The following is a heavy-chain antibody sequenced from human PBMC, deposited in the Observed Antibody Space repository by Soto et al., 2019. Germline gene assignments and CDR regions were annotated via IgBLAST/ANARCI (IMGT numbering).Heavy chain of an antibody. CDR1: GFTFRSCA. CDR3: ARALDFCSAYFDY. Sequence: PGGSLRLSCASSGFTFRSCAINWVHQVPGKGQEWVAIISYDEIHKYHADSVKGRFTISRDNSKNTLYLQMNSLRTEDTAVYYCARALDFCSAYFDYWGQGSLVTVSS. D-gene: IGHD3-3*01. J-gene: IGHJ4*02. CDR2: ISYDEIHK. V-gene: IGHV3-30*04.